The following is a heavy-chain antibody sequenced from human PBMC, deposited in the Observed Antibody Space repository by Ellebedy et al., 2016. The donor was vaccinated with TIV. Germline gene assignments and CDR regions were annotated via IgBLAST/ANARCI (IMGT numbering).Heavy chain of an antibody. Sequence: SETLSLTCTVSGGSISNNYWSWIRQPAGRGLEWIGRMYVSGISNYNPSLKSRVSMSIDTSKNQFSLRLDYVTAADTAIYYCSGDLFGSGWAWDFAFWGPGILVTVSS. CDR3: SGDLFGSGWAWDFAF. J-gene: IGHJ4*02. CDR2: MYVSGIS. D-gene: IGHD3-10*01. V-gene: IGHV4-4*07. CDR1: GGSISNNY.